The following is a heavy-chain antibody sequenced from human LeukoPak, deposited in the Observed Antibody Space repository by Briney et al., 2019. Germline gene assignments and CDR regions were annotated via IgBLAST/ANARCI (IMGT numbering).Heavy chain of an antibody. D-gene: IGHD3-22*01. CDR2: IYTSGST. CDR3: VRGRYDSSGYFALDI. J-gene: IGHJ3*02. Sequence: SETLSLTCTVSGGSISSYYWSWIRQAAGQGLEWIGRIYTSGSTDCNPSLKSRVTMSVDTSKNQFSLKLSSVTAADTAVYYCVRGRYDSSGYFALDIWGQGTMVTVSS. V-gene: IGHV4-4*07. CDR1: GGSISSYY.